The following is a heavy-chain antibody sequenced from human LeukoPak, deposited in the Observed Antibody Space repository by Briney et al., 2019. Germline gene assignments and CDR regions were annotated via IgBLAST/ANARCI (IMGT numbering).Heavy chain of an antibody. CDR1: GFTFDNYA. D-gene: IGHD6-19*01. Sequence: GGSLRLSCAASGFTFDNYAMSWIRQAPGKGLEWVSYISSSGSTIYYADSVKGRFTISRDNAKNSLYLQMNSLRAEDTAVYYCARGVSSGWYVFDYWGQGTLVTVSS. J-gene: IGHJ4*02. CDR2: ISSSGSTI. V-gene: IGHV3-11*01. CDR3: ARGVSSGWYVFDY.